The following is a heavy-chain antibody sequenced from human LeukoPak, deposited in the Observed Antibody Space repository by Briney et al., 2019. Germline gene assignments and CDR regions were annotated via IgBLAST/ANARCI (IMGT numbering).Heavy chain of an antibody. D-gene: IGHD2-15*01. CDR1: GFTFSSYA. J-gene: IGHJ4*02. V-gene: IGHV3-23*01. CDR2: ISGSGGST. CDR3: ARQLGYCSDGSCYFDY. Sequence: HPGGSLRLSCAASGFTFSSYAMSWVRQAPGKGLEWVSAISGSGGSTYYADSVKGRFTISRDNSKNTLYLQMNSLRAEDTALYYCARQLGYCSDGSCYFDYWGQGTLVTVSS.